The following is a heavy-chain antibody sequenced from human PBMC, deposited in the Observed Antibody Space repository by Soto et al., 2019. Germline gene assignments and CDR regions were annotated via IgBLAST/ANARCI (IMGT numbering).Heavy chain of an antibody. CDR3: ASDQRWSNQYYGMDV. J-gene: IGHJ6*02. Sequence: PSETLSLTCTVSGDSITGNGYYWSWIRQHPGKGLEWIGYIYYTGSTYYNPSLKSRVTISLDTSKKQFSLKLSSVTAADTAVYYRASDQRWSNQYYGMDVWGQGTTVTVSS. CDR1: GDSITGNGYY. CDR2: IYYTGST. D-gene: IGHD2-15*01. V-gene: IGHV4-31*03.